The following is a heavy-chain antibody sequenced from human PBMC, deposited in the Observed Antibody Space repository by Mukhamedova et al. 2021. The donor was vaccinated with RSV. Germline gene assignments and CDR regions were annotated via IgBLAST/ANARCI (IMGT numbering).Heavy chain of an antibody. J-gene: IGHJ1*01. Sequence: TNYNXXLKXRXTISVDTSKNQXSLKLSSVTAADTAVYYCARGXLSLWTALQHCGQGTLVTVSS. CDR2: T. D-gene: IGHD2/OR15-2a*01. V-gene: IGHV4-34*01. CDR3: ARGXLSLWTALQH.